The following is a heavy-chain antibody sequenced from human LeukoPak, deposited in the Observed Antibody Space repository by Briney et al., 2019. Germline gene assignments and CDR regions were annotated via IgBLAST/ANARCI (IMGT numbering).Heavy chain of an antibody. J-gene: IGHJ4*02. V-gene: IGHV4-39*02. CDR1: GGSISSSSYY. CDR2: IYYSGST. D-gene: IGHD6-13*01. Sequence: SETLSPTCTVSGGSISSSSYYWGWIRQPPGKGLEWIGSIYYSGSTYYNPSLKSRVTISVDTSKNHFSLKLRSVTAADTAVYYCASPATGNKDGFDYWGRGTLVTVSS. CDR3: ASPATGNKDGFDY.